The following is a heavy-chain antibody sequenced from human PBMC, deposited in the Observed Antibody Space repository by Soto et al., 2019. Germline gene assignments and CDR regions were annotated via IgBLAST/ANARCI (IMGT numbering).Heavy chain of an antibody. V-gene: IGHV4-61*01. D-gene: IGHD5-12*01. Sequence: SETLSLTCTVSGGSVSSGSYYWSWIRQPPGKGLEWIGNIFYSGSTNYNPSLKSRVTISVDTSKNQFSLKLTSVTAADTAVFYCARIKVRYNGYEYEEGFFDPWCQGTQVTVSS. J-gene: IGHJ5*02. CDR1: GGSVSSGSYY. CDR3: ARIKVRYNGYEYEEGFFDP. CDR2: IFYSGST.